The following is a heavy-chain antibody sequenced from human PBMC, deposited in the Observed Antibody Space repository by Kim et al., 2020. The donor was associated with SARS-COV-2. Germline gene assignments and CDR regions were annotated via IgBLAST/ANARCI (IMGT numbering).Heavy chain of an antibody. CDR1: GYTLTNYD. CDR3: ARGGSFASRRNYYYLDV. Sequence: ASVKVSCRASGYTLTNYDIVWVRQATGQGLEWMGWMNSKTGSTGYALDFQGRVTMTRNPSINTAYLELSSLTSDETALYYCARGGSFASRRNYYYLDVWG. CDR2: MNSKTGST. J-gene: IGHJ6*03. D-gene: IGHD6-6*01. V-gene: IGHV1-8*01.